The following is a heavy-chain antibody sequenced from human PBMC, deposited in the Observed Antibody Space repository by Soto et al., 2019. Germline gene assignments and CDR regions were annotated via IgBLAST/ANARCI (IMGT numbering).Heavy chain of an antibody. CDR2: ITYDSAYI. J-gene: IGHJ4*02. D-gene: IGHD5-12*01. CDR1: GFTFSAYT. CDR3: ACQLGSAYHDY. Sequence: GGSLRLSCAVSGFTFSAYTMNWVRQAPGKGLEWVSSITYDSAYIYYADSVKGRFTISRDNAKNSLYLQMNSLRAEDTAVYCCACQLGSAYHDYRGQGILVTVSS. V-gene: IGHV3-21*01.